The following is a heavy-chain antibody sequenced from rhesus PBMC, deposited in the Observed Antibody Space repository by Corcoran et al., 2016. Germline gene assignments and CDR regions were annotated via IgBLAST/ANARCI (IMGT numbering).Heavy chain of an antibody. V-gene: IGHV4-99*02. J-gene: IGHJ4*01. D-gene: IGHD1-38*01. CDR2: ISGSSGST. CDR1: GYSISSGYY. Sequence: QVQLQESGPGLVKPTETLSLTCAVSGYSISSGYYWGWIRQAPGKGLDYFGYISGSSGSTNYNPSLKSRVTISKDASKNQVSLKLTSVTAADTAVYYCTRDSNTNAWGQGLLVTVSS. CDR3: TRDSNTNA.